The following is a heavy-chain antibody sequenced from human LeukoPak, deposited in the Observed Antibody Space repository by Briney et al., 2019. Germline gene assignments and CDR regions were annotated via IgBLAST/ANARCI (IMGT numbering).Heavy chain of an antibody. CDR2: INTDSGGT. Sequence: ASMKVSCKASGDTFTSYYMHWVRQAPGQGLEWMGWINTDSGGTNYAQKFQGRVTMTRDTSISTAYMELSRLTSDDTAVYYCARDLGSGGCLDYWGQGTLVTVSS. V-gene: IGHV1-2*02. J-gene: IGHJ4*02. CDR3: ARDLGSGGCLDY. CDR1: GDTFTSYY. D-gene: IGHD7-27*01.